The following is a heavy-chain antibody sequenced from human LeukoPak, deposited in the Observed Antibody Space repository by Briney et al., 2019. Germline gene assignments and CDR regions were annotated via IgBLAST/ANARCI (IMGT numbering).Heavy chain of an antibody. J-gene: IGHJ6*03. CDR1: GGSISSSSYY. V-gene: IGHV4-39*07. Sequence: PSETLSLTCTVSGGSISSSSYYWGWIRQPPGKGLEWIGSIYYSGSTYYNPSLKSRVTISVDTSKNQFSLKLSSVTAADTAVYYCASTGGRAVRGVISYYYYMDVWGKGTTVTISS. D-gene: IGHD3-10*01. CDR2: IYYSGST. CDR3: ASTGGRAVRGVISYYYYMDV.